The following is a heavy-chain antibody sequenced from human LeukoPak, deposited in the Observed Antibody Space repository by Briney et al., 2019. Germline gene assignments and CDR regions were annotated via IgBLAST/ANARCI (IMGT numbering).Heavy chain of an antibody. J-gene: IGHJ4*02. D-gene: IGHD6-6*01. CDR1: GFTFSSYW. CDR3: AKAYGQLGHHFDY. Sequence: GGSLRLSCTTSGFTFSSYWMTWVRQAPGKGLEWVANIKQDGSAKCYVDSVKGRFTISRDNSKNTLYLQMNSLRAEDTAVYYCAKAYGQLGHHFDYWGQGTLVTVSS. V-gene: IGHV3-7*03. CDR2: IKQDGSAK.